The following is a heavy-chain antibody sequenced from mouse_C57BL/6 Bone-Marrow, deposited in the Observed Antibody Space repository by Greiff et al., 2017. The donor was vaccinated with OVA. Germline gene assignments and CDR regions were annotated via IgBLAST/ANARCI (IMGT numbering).Heavy chain of an antibody. D-gene: IGHD2-4*01. V-gene: IGHV1-18*01. J-gene: IGHJ3*01. CDR1: GYTFTDYN. CDR2: INSNNGGT. Sequence: VQLQQSGPELAKPGASVKIPCKASGYTFTDYNMDWVKQSHGKSLEWIGDINSNNGGTIYNQKFKGKATLTVDKSSSTAYMELRSLTSEDTAVYYCARGGYYDYDGGAWFAYWGQGTGVTVSA. CDR3: ARGGYYDYDGGAWFAY.